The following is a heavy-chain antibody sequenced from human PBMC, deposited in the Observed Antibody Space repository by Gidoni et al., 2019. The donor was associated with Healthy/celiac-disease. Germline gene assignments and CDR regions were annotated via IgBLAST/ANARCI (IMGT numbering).Heavy chain of an antibody. V-gene: IGHV3-33*01. CDR3: ARSLEWFNWHYYYYYGMDV. Sequence: QVQLVESGGGVVQPGRSLRLSCAASGFTFSSYGMHWVRQAPGKGLEWVAVIWYDGSNKYYADSVKGRFTISRDNSMNTLYLQMNSLRAEDTAVYYCARSLEWFNWHYYYYYGMDVWGQGTTVTVSS. CDR2: IWYDGSNK. CDR1: GFTFSSYG. J-gene: IGHJ6*02. D-gene: IGHD3-3*01.